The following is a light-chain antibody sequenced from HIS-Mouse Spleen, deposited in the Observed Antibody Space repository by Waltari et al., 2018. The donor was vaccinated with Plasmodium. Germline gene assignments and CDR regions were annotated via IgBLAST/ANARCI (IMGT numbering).Light chain of an antibody. V-gene: IGKV1-39*01. CDR1: QSISSY. CDR3: QQSYSTWT. CDR2: AAS. Sequence: DIQMTQSPSSLSASVGDRVTITCRASQSISSYLNWYQQKPGNAPKLLIYAASSLQSGVPSRFSGTGSGTDFILTISSLQPEDFATYFCQQSYSTWTFGQGTKVEIK. J-gene: IGKJ1*01.